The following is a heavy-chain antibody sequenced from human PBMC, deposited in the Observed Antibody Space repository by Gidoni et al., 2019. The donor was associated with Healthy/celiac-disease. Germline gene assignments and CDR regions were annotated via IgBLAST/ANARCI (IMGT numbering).Heavy chain of an antibody. CDR3: ARDWGGGRYQLLLSYNWFDP. Sequence: QVQLVQSGAEVKKPGASVKVSCKASGYTFTSYGISWVRQAPGQGLEWMGWISAYNGNTNYAQKLQGRVNMTTDTSKSTGDMERRSLGSDDTAVYYWARDWGGGRYQLLLSYNWFDPWGQGTLVTVSS. V-gene: IGHV1-18*01. D-gene: IGHD2-2*01. CDR1: GYTFTSYG. CDR2: ISAYNGNT. J-gene: IGHJ5*02.